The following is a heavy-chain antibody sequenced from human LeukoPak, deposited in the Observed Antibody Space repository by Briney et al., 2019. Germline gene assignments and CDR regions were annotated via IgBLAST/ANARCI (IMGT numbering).Heavy chain of an antibody. CDR1: GGSISSSSYY. Sequence: SETLSLTCTVSGGSISSSSYYWGWIRQPPGKGLEWIGSIYYSGSTYYNPSLKSRVTISVDTSENQFSLKLSSVTAADTAVYYCARHAYYDFWSGYYSPPGYFDYWGQGTLVTVSS. CDR3: ARHAYYDFWSGYYSPPGYFDY. D-gene: IGHD3-3*01. J-gene: IGHJ4*02. V-gene: IGHV4-39*01. CDR2: IYYSGST.